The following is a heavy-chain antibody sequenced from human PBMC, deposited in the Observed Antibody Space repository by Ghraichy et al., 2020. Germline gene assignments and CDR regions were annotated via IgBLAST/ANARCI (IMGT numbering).Heavy chain of an antibody. CDR3: ASQPRYCGGGSCYSGLDYYYGMDV. D-gene: IGHD2-15*01. J-gene: IGHJ6*02. CDR2: INHSGRT. Sequence: SETLSLTCAVYGGSFSNYFWSWIRQPPGKGLEWIGEINHSGRTNYNPSLKSRVTISVDTSKNQFSLKLSSVTAADTAVYYCASQPRYCGGGSCYSGLDYYYGMDVWGQGTTVTVSS. V-gene: IGHV4-34*01. CDR1: GGSFSNYF.